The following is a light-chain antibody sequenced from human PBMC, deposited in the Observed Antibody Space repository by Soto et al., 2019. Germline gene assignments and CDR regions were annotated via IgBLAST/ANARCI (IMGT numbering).Light chain of an antibody. V-gene: IGKV3-20*01. J-gene: IGKJ5*01. CDR2: GAS. Sequence: IVLTQSPGTLSLSPVEIATLSFRASLSVSSSYLAWYQQKPGQAPRLLIYGASSRATGIPDRFSGSGSGTDFTLTISRLEPEDFAVYYCQQYGSSPSSITFGQGTRLEIK. CDR3: QQYGSSPSSIT. CDR1: LSVSSSY.